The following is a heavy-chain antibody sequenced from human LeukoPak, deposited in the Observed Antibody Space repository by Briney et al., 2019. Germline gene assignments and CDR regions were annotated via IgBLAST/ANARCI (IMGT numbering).Heavy chain of an antibody. CDR1: GYTFTRYY. Sequence: DSVKVSCKASGYTFTRYYLHWVRQAPGQGLEWMGVINPSADSTSYAQKFQGRVIMTTDTSTSTVYMELNSLTSEDTAVYYCARDHSGSQHWFDPWGQGTLVTVSS. V-gene: IGHV1-46*01. CDR2: INPSADST. D-gene: IGHD1-26*01. J-gene: IGHJ5*02. CDR3: ARDHSGSQHWFDP.